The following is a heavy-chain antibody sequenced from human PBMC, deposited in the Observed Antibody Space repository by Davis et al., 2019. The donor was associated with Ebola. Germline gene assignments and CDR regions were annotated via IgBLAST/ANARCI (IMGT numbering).Heavy chain of an antibody. Sequence: GESLKISCAASGFTFSDYYMSWIRQAPGKGLEWVANIKQDGSEKYYVDSVKGRFTISRDNAKNSLYLQMNSLRAEDTAVYYCAGGGWKAAAGRELRYYYYMDVWGKGTTVTVSS. CDR3: AGGGWKAAAGRELRYYYYMDV. CDR1: GFTFSDYY. D-gene: IGHD6-13*01. CDR2: IKQDGSEK. J-gene: IGHJ6*03. V-gene: IGHV3-7*04.